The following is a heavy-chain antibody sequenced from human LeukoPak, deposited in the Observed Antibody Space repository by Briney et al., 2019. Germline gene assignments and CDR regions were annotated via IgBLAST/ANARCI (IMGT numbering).Heavy chain of an antibody. Sequence: GGSLRLSCAASGFTFSSYAMSWVRQAPGKGLEWVSAISGSGGSTYYADSVKGRFTISRDNSKNTLYLQMNSLRAEDTAVYYCARDRVDSSGYYYYYGIDVWGQGTAVTVSS. D-gene: IGHD3-22*01. J-gene: IGHJ6*02. CDR2: ISGSGGST. CDR3: ARDRVDSSGYYYYYGIDV. V-gene: IGHV3-23*01. CDR1: GFTFSSYA.